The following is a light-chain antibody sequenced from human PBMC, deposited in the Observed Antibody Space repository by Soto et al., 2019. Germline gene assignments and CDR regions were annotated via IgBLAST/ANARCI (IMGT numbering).Light chain of an antibody. V-gene: IGKV3-15*01. CDR1: QNIRNN. Sequence: EIVMTQSPATLSVSPGERATLSCRASQNIRNNLAWYQHRPGQAPRLLIFGASTRATGIPARFSGSGSGTEFTLTISSLQSEDIAFYYCHQGDFFGGGTKVEIK. CDR3: HQGDF. J-gene: IGKJ4*01. CDR2: GAS.